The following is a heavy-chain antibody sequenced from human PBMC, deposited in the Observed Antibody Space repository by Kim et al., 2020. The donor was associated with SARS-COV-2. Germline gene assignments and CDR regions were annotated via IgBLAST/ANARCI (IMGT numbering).Heavy chain of an antibody. J-gene: IGHJ3*02. Sequence: GGSLRLSCVASGFIFSSYEMNWVRQAPGKGLEWASRIRSSDGTTYYADSVKGRFTVSRDNAKNSLYLQMNSLRAEDTAVYYCARALYSGYGGSDAFDIWGQGTMVTVSS. D-gene: IGHD5-12*01. CDR2: IRSSDGTT. CDR1: GFIFSSYE. V-gene: IGHV3-48*03. CDR3: ARALYSGYGGSDAFDI.